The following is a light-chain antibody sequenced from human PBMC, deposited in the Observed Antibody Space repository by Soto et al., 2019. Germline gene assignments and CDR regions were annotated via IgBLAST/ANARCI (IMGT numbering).Light chain of an antibody. J-gene: IGLJ2*01. CDR3: SSYTSSSTLV. V-gene: IGLV2-14*03. CDR1: SSDVGGYNY. Sequence: QSALTQPASVSGSHGQSITISCTGTSSDVGGYNYVSWYQHHPGKAPKLMIYDVSNRPSVVSNRFSGSKSGNTASLTISGLQAEDEADYYCSSYTSSSTLVFGGGTKLTVL. CDR2: DVS.